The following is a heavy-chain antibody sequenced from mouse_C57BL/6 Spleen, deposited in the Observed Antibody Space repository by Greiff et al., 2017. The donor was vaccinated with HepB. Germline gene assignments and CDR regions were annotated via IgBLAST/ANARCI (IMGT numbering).Heavy chain of an antibody. Sequence: QVQLQQSGAELVKPGASVKISCKASGYAFSSYWMNWVKQRPGKGLEWIGQIYPGDGDTNYNGKFKGKATLTADKSSSTAYMQLSSLTSEDSAVYFCARSMFTTVVAFDYWGQGTTLTVSS. CDR1: GYAFSSYW. J-gene: IGHJ2*01. CDR2: IYPGDGDT. CDR3: ARSMFTTVVAFDY. V-gene: IGHV1-80*01. D-gene: IGHD1-1*01.